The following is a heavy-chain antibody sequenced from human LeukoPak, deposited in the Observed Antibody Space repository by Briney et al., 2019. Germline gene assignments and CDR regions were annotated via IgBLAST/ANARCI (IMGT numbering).Heavy chain of an antibody. CDR3: ARSGSGWFDY. D-gene: IGHD6-19*01. J-gene: IGHJ4*02. CDR2: IYYSGST. V-gene: IGHV4-39*01. Sequence: PSETLSLTCTVPGGSLSSSRYYWGWIRQPPGKGLGWIGSIYYSGSTYYKPSLKSRVTISVDTSKNQFSLKLSSVTAADTAVYYCARSGSGWFDYWGQGTLVTVSS. CDR1: GGSLSSSRYY.